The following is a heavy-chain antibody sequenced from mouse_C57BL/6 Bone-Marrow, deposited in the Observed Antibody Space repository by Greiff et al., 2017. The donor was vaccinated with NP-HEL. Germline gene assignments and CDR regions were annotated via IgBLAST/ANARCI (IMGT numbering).Heavy chain of an antibody. CDR1: GYSFTGYY. D-gene: IGHD1-1*01. V-gene: IGHV1-42*01. CDR3: ARSPYYYGSSPFAMDY. J-gene: IGHJ4*01. Sequence: VQLQQSGPELVKPGASVKISCKASGYSFTGYYMNWVKQSPEKSLEWIGEINPSTGGTTYNQKFKAKATLTVDKSSSTAYMQLKSLTSEDSAVYYCARSPYYYGSSPFAMDYWGQGTSVTVSS. CDR2: INPSTGGT.